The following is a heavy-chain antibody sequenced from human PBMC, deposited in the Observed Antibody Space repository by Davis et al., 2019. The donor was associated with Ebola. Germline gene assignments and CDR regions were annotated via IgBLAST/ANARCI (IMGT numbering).Heavy chain of an antibody. Sequence: ASVKVSCKASGYTFTSYYMHWVRQAPGQGLEWMGIINPSGCSTSYAQKFQGRVTMTRDTSTSTVYMELSSLRSEDTAVYYCARDATIVVVPRYYYYGMDVWGQGTTVTVSS. J-gene: IGHJ6*02. D-gene: IGHD2-2*01. CDR3: ARDATIVVVPRYYYYGMDV. CDR2: INPSGCST. V-gene: IGHV1-46*01. CDR1: GYTFTSYY.